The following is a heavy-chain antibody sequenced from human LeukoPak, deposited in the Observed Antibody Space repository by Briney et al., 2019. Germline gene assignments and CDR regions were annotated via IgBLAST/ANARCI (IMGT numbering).Heavy chain of an antibody. Sequence: GGSLSLSCAASGFTFSSYSMNWIRQAPGKGLEWVSHITASGTAMFYADSVKGRFTISRDNAKNSLYLQMNSLRDEDTAVYYCASSGSYRFDYWGQGTLVTVSS. CDR1: GFTFSSYS. CDR2: ITASGTAM. D-gene: IGHD1-26*01. V-gene: IGHV3-48*02. CDR3: ASSGSYRFDY. J-gene: IGHJ4*02.